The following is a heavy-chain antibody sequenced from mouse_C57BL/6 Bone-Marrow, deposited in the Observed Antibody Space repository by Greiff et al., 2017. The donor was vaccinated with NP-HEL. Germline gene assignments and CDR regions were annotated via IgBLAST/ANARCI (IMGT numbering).Heavy chain of an antibody. CDR1: GYTFTSYW. CDR2: IDPSDSYT. Sequence: QVQLQQPGAELVRPGTSVKLSCKASGYTFTSYWMHWVKQRPGQGLEWIGVIDPSDSYTNYNQKFKGKATLTVDTSSSTAYMQLSSLTSEDSAVYYCARRGIYYGSSYFAYWGKGTLVTVSA. D-gene: IGHD1-1*01. V-gene: IGHV1-59*01. CDR3: ARRGIYYGSSYFAY. J-gene: IGHJ3*01.